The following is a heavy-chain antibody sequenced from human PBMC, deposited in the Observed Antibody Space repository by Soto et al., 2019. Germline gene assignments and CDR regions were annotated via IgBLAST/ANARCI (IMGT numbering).Heavy chain of an antibody. CDR1: GYTFTSYG. J-gene: IGHJ6*03. V-gene: IGHV1-8*02. CDR3: AGARFGTIFGVVINADYYYMDV. D-gene: IGHD3-3*01. CDR2: MSAYNGNT. Sequence: ASVKVSCKASGYTFTSYGISWVRQAPGQGLEWMGWMSAYNGNTGYAQKFQGRVTMTRNTSISTAYMELSSLRSEDTAVYYCAGARFGTIFGVVINADYYYMDVWGKGTTVTVSS.